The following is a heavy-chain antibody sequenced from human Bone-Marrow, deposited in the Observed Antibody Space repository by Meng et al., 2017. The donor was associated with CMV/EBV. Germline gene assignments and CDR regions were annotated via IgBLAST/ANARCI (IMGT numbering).Heavy chain of an antibody. CDR1: GYTFTSYG. V-gene: IGHV1-18*01. D-gene: IGHD3-16*01. J-gene: IGHJ5*02. Sequence: ASVKVSCKASGYTFTSYGISWVRQALGQGLEWMGWISAYNGNTNYAQKLQGRVTMTTDTSTSTAYMELSRLRSDDTAVYYCASTLGYYDYVWGSYWSSWGQGTLVTVSS. CDR2: ISAYNGNT. CDR3: ASTLGYYDYVWGSYWSS.